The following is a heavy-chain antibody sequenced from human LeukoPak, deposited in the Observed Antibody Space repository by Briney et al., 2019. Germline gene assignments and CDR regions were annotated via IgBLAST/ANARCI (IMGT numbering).Heavy chain of an antibody. Sequence: GGSLRLSCAASGFIPTSHGMSWVRQAPGRGLEWVSTVSSRMGTFYTDSVKGRFITSRDTSKNTLLLQMNSLRAEDTAVYYCARDWSHSFDYWGQGILVTVSS. V-gene: IGHV3-23*01. CDR2: VSSRMGT. J-gene: IGHJ4*02. D-gene: IGHD3-3*01. CDR3: ARDWSHSFDY. CDR1: GFIPTSHG.